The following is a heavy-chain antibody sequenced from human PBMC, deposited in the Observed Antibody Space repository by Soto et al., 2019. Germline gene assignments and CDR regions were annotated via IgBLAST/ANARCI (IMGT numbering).Heavy chain of an antibody. CDR3: ARHNFAPNQPYGSGSYVTF. Sequence: SETLSLTCTVSGGSISSGGYYWSWIRQHPGKGLEWIGYIYYSGSTYYNPSLKSRVTISVDTSKNQFSLKLSSVTAADTAVYYCARHNFAPNQPYGSGSYVTFWGKGNMVTV. V-gene: IGHV4-31*03. J-gene: IGHJ4*02. CDR1: GGSISSGGYY. D-gene: IGHD3-10*01. CDR2: IYYSGST.